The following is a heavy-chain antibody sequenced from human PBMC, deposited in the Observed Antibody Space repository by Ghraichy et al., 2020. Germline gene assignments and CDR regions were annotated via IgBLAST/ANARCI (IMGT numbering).Heavy chain of an antibody. J-gene: IGHJ4*02. V-gene: IGHV1-2*06. D-gene: IGHD6-19*01. Sequence: ASVMVSCKASGYTFTGYYIHWVRQAPGQGLEWMGRINPNSGGTNYEQRFQGRVTMTRDTFINTAYMELSRLRSDDTAVYYCARDGTSGWSDYWGQGTLVTVSS. CDR3: ARDGTSGWSDY. CDR2: INPNSGGT. CDR1: GYTFTGYY.